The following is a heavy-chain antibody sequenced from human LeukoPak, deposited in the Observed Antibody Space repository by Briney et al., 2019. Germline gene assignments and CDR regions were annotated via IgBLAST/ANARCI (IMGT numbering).Heavy chain of an antibody. V-gene: IGHV3-7*01. CDR1: GFTFSNYW. Sequence: PGGSLRLSCEASGFTFSNYWMTWVRQAPGKGLEWVANIKQDGSETYYVDSVKGRFTLSGDNARNSLYLQMNYLGVDDTAVYYCARGGMTGTADYWGPGTLVTVSS. D-gene: IGHD1-7*01. CDR2: IKQDGSET. CDR3: ARGGMTGTADY. J-gene: IGHJ4*02.